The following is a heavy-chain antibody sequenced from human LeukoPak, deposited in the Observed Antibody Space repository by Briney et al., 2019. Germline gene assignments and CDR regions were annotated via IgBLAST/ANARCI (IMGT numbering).Heavy chain of an antibody. J-gene: IGHJ4*02. CDR2: LSASGGGT. CDR1: GFTFSSYA. CDR3: VRGDGWFGELLNFDN. D-gene: IGHD3-10*01. Sequence: GGSLRLSCAASGFTFSSYAMSWVRQAPWKGLEWVSALSASGGGTYYADSVKGRFTISRDNSQNTLYLQMNSLRDEDTAVYYCVRGDGWFGELLNFDNWGQGTLVTVSS. V-gene: IGHV3-23*01.